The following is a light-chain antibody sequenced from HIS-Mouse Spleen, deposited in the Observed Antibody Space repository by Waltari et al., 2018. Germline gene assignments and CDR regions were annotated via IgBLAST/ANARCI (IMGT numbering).Light chain of an antibody. J-gene: IGLJ3*02. CDR1: SRDVGSYNL. Sequence: QSALPQPASVSGSPGQSIPISGTGTSRDVGSYNLVPRYQQHPGKAPKLMIYEGSKRPSGVSNRFSGSKSGNTASLTISGLQAEDEADYYCCSYAGSSTWVFGGGTKLTVL. CDR2: EGS. CDR3: CSYAGSSTWV. V-gene: IGLV2-23*01.